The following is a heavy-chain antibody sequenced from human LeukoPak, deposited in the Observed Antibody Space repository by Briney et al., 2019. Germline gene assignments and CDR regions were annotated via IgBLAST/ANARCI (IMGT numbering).Heavy chain of an antibody. CDR3: ASGGSSDWYFNY. D-gene: IGHD2-15*01. CDR1: GFTFSSYW. J-gene: IGHJ4*02. Sequence: GGPLRLSCAASGFTFSSYWMHWVRQAPGKGLVWVSRIRSDGSSRNYADSVRGQFTISRDNAKNTLYLQMNSLRAEDTAVYYCASGGSSDWYFNYWGQGTLVTVSS. V-gene: IGHV3-74*01. CDR2: IRSDGSSR.